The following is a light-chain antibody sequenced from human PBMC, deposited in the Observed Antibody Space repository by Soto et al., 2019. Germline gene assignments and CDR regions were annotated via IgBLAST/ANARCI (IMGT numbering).Light chain of an antibody. CDR3: ETWDDNLNGPV. CDR2: SNH. CDR1: NSNIGSNA. Sequence: QSVLTQPPSASGTPGRRVTISCSGSNSNIGSNALNWYRQLPGTAPKLLIFSNHLRPSGVPDRFSGSKSGTSASLAISGLQSEDEADYYCETWDDNLNGPVFGGGTKAHRP. J-gene: IGLJ3*02. V-gene: IGLV1-44*01.